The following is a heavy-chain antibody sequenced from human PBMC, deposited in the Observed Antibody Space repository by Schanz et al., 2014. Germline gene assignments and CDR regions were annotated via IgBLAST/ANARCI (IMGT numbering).Heavy chain of an antibody. CDR1: GFTFSAYY. CDR2: TRNRANNYFT. D-gene: IGHD2-15*01. V-gene: IGHV3-72*01. CDR3: AKSLESWPGGRCSRGYFDY. Sequence: EVQLAESGGGLVQPGGSLRLSCAASGFTFSAYYMDWVRQAPGKGLEWVGRTRNRANNYFTEYAASVKGRFTISRDDSKNSLYLQMSMLRAEDTAVYYCAKSLESWPGGRCSRGYFDYWGQGTLVTVSS. J-gene: IGHJ4*02.